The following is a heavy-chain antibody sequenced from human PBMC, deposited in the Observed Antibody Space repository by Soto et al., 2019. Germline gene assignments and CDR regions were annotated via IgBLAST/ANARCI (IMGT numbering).Heavy chain of an antibody. V-gene: IGHV1-69*02. CDR1: GGTFSSYT. CDR3: ARGAAAGTPYYSYYGMDV. CDR2: IIPILGIA. Sequence: QVQLVQSGAEVKKPGSSVKVSCKASGGTFSSYTISWVRQAPGQGLEWMGRIIPILGIANYAQKFQGRVTITADKSTSTAYMELSSLRSEDTAVYYCARGAAAGTPYYSYYGMDVWGQGTTVTVSS. J-gene: IGHJ6*02. D-gene: IGHD6-13*01.